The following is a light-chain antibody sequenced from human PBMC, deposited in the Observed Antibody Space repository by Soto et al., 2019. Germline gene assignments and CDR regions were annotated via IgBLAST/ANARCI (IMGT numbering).Light chain of an antibody. V-gene: IGLV2-14*03. CDR2: DVS. J-gene: IGLJ2*01. CDR3: SSYATRGTRV. Sequence: QSALTQPASVSGSPGQSSTISFTGTSSDVGGYNSVSWYQQHPGKAPQLMIYDVSYRPSGISSRFSGTKSDNTASLTISGLRTEDEADYYCSSYATRGTRVFGGGTKLTVL. CDR1: SSDVGGYNS.